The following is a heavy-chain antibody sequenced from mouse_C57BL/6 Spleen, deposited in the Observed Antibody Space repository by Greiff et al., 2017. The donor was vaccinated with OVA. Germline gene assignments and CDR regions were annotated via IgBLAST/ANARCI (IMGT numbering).Heavy chain of an antibody. CDR3: AREYGSSYRGLFDY. D-gene: IGHD1-1*01. J-gene: IGHJ2*01. Sequence: DVKLVESGPGLVKPSQSLSLTCSVTGYSITSGYYWNWIRQFPGNKLEWMGYISYDGSNNYNPALKNRISITRDTSKNQFFLKLNSVTTEDTATYYCAREYGSSYRGLFDYWGQGTTLTVSS. CDR2: ISYDGSN. V-gene: IGHV3-6*01. CDR1: GYSITSGYY.